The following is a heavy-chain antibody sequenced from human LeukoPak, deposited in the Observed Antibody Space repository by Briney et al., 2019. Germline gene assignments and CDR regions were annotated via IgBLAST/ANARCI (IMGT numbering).Heavy chain of an antibody. CDR1: GFTFSSYG. V-gene: IGHV3-30*18. D-gene: IGHD6-19*01. CDR2: ISYDGSNK. CDR3: AKDMAVAGTFLLDY. Sequence: PGGSLRVSCAASGFTFSSYGMHWVRQAPGKGLEWVAVISYDGSNKYYADSVKGRFTISRDNSKNALYLQMNSLRAEDTAVYYCAKDMAVAGTFLLDYWGQGTLVTVSS. J-gene: IGHJ4*02.